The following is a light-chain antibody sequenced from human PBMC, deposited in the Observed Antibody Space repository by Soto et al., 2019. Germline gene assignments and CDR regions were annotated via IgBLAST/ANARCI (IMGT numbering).Light chain of an antibody. CDR1: SSDVGGYNF. V-gene: IGLV2-14*03. Sequence: QSALTQTASVSGSPGQSITISCTGTSSDVGGYNFVSWYQQHPGKAPKLIIHEVTNRPSGVSTRFSGSKSGNTASLTISGLQAEDEAVYYCCSYAGSRVFGGGTKLTVL. CDR3: CSYAGSRV. CDR2: EVT. J-gene: IGLJ3*02.